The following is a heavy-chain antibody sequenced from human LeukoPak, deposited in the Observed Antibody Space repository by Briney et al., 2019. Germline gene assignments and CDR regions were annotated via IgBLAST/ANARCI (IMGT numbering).Heavy chain of an antibody. CDR1: GYTFTGNF. CDR2: INPNSGGT. CDR3: ASCSSWYTNWFDP. J-gene: IGHJ5*02. V-gene: IGHV1-2*02. D-gene: IGHD6-13*01. Sequence: GASVKISCKTSGYTFTGNFMHWVRQAPGQGPEWMGWINPNSGGTNYAQKFQGRVTMTRDTSISTAYMELSRLRSDDTAVYYCASCSSWYTNWFDPWGQGTLVTVSS.